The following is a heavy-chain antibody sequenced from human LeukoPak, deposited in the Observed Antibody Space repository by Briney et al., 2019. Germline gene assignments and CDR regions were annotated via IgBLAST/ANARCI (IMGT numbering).Heavy chain of an antibody. CDR1: GFTVSSNY. V-gene: IGHV4-34*01. J-gene: IGHJ4*02. CDR2: INHSGST. CDR3: ARGTIQLWPNFDY. D-gene: IGHD5-18*01. Sequence: GSLRLSCAASGFTVSSNYMSWVRQAPGKGLEWIGEINHSGSTNYNPSLKSRVTISVDTSKNQFFLKLSSVTAADTAVYYCARGTIQLWPNFDYWGQGTLVTVSS.